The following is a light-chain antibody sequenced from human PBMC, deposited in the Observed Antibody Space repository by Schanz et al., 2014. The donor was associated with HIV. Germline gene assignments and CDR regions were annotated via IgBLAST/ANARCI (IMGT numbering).Light chain of an antibody. CDR2: GNN. V-gene: IGLV1-44*01. Sequence: QSVLTQPPSVSGTPGQRVTISCSGGTSNIGRNSVNWYQQLPGTAPKLLIYGNNQRPSGVPDRFSGSKSGTSASLAISGLHSEDEADYSCAAWDDSLSGPVFGGGTKLTVL. CDR1: TSNIGRNS. J-gene: IGLJ2*01. CDR3: AAWDDSLSGPV.